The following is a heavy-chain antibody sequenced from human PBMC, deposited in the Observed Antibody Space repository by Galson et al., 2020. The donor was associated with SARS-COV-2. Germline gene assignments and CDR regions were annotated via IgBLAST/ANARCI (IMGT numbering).Heavy chain of an antibody. Sequence: ASGFTFSSYDMHWVRQATGKGLEWVSAIGTAGDTYYPGSVKGRFTISRENAKNSLYLQMNSLRAGDTAVYYCARGTISSSWYNGKYYYYYYMDVWGKGTTVTVSS. CDR2: IGTAGDT. CDR3: ARGTISSSWYNGKYYYYYYMDV. V-gene: IGHV3-13*01. J-gene: IGHJ6*03. D-gene: IGHD6-13*01. CDR1: GFTFSSYD.